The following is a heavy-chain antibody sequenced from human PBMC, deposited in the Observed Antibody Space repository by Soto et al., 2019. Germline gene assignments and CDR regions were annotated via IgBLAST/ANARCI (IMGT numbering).Heavy chain of an antibody. CDR2: INHSGST. CDR1: GGSFSGYY. J-gene: IGHJ4*02. CDR3: ARGVDYDFWSGYYDY. V-gene: IGHV4-34*01. D-gene: IGHD3-3*01. Sequence: SETLSLTCAVYGGSFSGYYWSWIRQPPGKGLEWIGEINHSGSTNYNPSLKSRVTISVDTSKNQFSLKLSSVTAADTAVYYCARGVDYDFWSGYYDYWGQGTLVTVSS.